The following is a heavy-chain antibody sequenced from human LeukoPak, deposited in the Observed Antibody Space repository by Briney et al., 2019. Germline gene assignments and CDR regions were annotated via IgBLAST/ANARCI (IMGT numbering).Heavy chain of an antibody. CDR1: GFTFDDYG. CDR2: ISGSGGST. CDR3: AKDSGSSSSNFDY. J-gene: IGHJ4*02. D-gene: IGHD6-6*01. Sequence: PGGSLRLSCAASGFTFDDYGMSWVRQAPGKGLEWVSAISGSGGSTYYADSVKGRFTISRDNSKNTLYLQMNSLRAEDTAVYYCAKDSGSSSSNFDYWGQGTLVTVSS. V-gene: IGHV3-23*01.